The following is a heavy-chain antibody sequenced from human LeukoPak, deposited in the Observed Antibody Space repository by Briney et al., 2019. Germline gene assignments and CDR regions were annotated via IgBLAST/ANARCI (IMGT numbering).Heavy chain of an antibody. CDR1: GYSFTSYW. CDR2: IYPGDSDT. Sequence: GESLKISCTGSGYSFTSYWIGWVRQMPGKGLEWMGIIYPGDSDTRYSPSFQGQVTISADKSISTAYLQWSSLKASDTAMYYCARLKTVVVAAATETNNWFDPWGQGTLVTVSS. D-gene: IGHD2-2*01. J-gene: IGHJ5*02. V-gene: IGHV5-51*01. CDR3: ARLKTVVVAAATETNNWFDP.